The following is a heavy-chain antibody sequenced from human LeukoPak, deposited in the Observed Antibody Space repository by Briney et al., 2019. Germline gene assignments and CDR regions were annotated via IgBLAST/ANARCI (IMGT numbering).Heavy chain of an antibody. CDR2: FDPEDGET. CDR3: AIRPFSSCGGDCYSSGY. V-gene: IGHV1-24*01. J-gene: IGHJ4*02. D-gene: IGHD2-21*02. CDR1: GYTLTELS. Sequence: GASVKVSCKVSGYTLTELSMHWVRHAPGKGLEWMGGFDPEDGETIYAQKFQGRVTMTEDTSTDTAYMELSSLRSEDTAVYYCAIRPFSSCGGDCYSSGYWGQGTLVTVSS.